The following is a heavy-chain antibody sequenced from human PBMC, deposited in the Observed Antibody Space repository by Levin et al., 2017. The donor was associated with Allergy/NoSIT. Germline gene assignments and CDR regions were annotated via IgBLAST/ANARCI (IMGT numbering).Heavy chain of an antibody. D-gene: IGHD2-2*01. CDR2: IKQDGSEK. V-gene: IGHV3-7*01. J-gene: IGHJ5*02. CDR1: GFTFSSYW. CDR3: ARDRGVVVPAAIGGYNWFDP. Sequence: GSLRLSCAASGFTFSSYWMSWVRQAPGKGLEWVANIKQDGSEKYYVDSVKGRFTISRDNAKNSLYLQMNSLRAEDTAVYYCARDRGVVVPAAIGGYNWFDPWGQGTLVTVSS.